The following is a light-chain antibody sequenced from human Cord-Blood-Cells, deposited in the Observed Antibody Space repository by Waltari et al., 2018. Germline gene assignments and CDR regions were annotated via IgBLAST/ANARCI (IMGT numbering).Light chain of an antibody. V-gene: IGLV1-40*01. CDR2: GNS. CDR1: SSNIGAGYD. J-gene: IGLJ1*01. Sequence: QSVLTQPPSVSGAPGQRVTISCTGSSSNIGAGYDVDWYQQLPGTAPKLLIYGNSNRPSGFPDRFSGSKSGTSASRAITGLQAEDEADYYCQSYDSSLSGRVFGTGTKVTVL. CDR3: QSYDSSLSGRV.